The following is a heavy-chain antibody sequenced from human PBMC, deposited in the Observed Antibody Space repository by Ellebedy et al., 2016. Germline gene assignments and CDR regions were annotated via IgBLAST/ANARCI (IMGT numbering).Heavy chain of an antibody. Sequence: ASVKVSCKASGGTFSSYAISWVRQAPGQGLEWMGRIIPILGIANYAQKFQGRLTITADKSTNTAYMELSSLRSEDAAVYYCARGVGSGWFDPWGQGTLVTVSS. V-gene: IGHV1-69*04. CDR3: ARGVGSGWFDP. J-gene: IGHJ5*02. CDR1: GGTFSSYA. CDR2: IIPILGIA. D-gene: IGHD2-15*01.